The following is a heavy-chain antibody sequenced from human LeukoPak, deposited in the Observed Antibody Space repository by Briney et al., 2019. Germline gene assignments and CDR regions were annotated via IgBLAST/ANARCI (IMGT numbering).Heavy chain of an antibody. Sequence: GASVKVSCKASGYTFSGHYLHWVRQAPGQGPEWMGRINPNSGGTKYAQKFQNRVTMTSDTSVSTAYMELNGLRSDDTAIYYCTRSWIQLWTPDFDHWGQGTLVTVSS. CDR3: TRSWIQLWTPDFDH. CDR1: GYTFSGHY. D-gene: IGHD5-18*01. CDR2: INPNSGGT. J-gene: IGHJ4*02. V-gene: IGHV1-2*06.